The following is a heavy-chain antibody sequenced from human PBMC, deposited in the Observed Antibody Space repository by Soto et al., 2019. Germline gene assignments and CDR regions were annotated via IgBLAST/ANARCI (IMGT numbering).Heavy chain of an antibody. CDR3: ARDPPPKRITIFGVVLYGMDV. D-gene: IGHD3-3*01. Sequence: GGCLRLSCAACGFTFSSYEMNWVRQAPGKGLEWVSYISSSGSTIYYADSVKGRFTISRDNAKNSLYLQMNSLRAEDTAVYYCARDPPPKRITIFGVVLYGMDVWGQGTTVTVSS. J-gene: IGHJ6*02. CDR1: GFTFSSYE. V-gene: IGHV3-48*03. CDR2: ISSSGSTI.